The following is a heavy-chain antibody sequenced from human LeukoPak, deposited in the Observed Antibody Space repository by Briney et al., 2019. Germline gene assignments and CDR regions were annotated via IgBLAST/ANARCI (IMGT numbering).Heavy chain of an antibody. CDR1: GFTFSSYA. J-gene: IGHJ4*02. CDR3: AKALGGYHFDY. CDR2: ISGSGGNT. V-gene: IGHV3-23*01. Sequence: GGSLRLSCAASGFTFSSYAMSWVRQAPGKGLEWVSSISGSGGNTYYADSVKGRFTIPRDNSKNTLFLHMNSLRAEDTAVYYCAKALGGYHFDYWGQGTLVTVSS. D-gene: IGHD3-16*01.